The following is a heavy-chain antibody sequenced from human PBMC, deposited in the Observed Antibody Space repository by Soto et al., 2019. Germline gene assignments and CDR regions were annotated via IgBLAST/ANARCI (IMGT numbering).Heavy chain of an antibody. CDR2: ISRHNGNT. CDR1: GYVFISYG. V-gene: IGHV1-18*04. Sequence: QVQLVQSGAEVKKPGASVKVSCKASGYVFISYGISWVRQAPGQGLEWMGWISRHNGNTNYAQKLQGRVTKTTDASTSTAYMELRSLRSDETAVYYYARDLDGSGSYYTDYGGQGTLVNVS. D-gene: IGHD3-10*01. J-gene: IGHJ4*02. CDR3: ARDLDGSGSYYTDY.